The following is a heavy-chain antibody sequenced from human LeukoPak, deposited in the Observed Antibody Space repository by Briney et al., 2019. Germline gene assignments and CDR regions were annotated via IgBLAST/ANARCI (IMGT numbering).Heavy chain of an antibody. Sequence: SETLSLTCAVSGYSISNGDYWGWLQQPPGKGLEWIGSIYDSGSTYYNPSLKSRVTISADTSKNQFSLKLSSVTAADTAFYYCARKYSSSPYYFDCWGQGTLVTVSS. CDR3: ARKYSSSPYYFDC. V-gene: IGHV4-38-2*01. CDR1: GYSISNGDY. CDR2: IYDSGST. D-gene: IGHD6-13*01. J-gene: IGHJ4*02.